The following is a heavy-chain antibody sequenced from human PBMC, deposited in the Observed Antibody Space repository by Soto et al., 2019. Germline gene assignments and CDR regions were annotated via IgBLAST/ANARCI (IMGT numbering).Heavy chain of an antibody. V-gene: IGHV1-2*02. CDR1: GYTFTGYY. J-gene: IGHJ4*02. Sequence: ASVKVSCKASGYTFTGYYMHWVRQASGQGLEWMGWINPNSGGTNYAQKFQGRVTMTRDTSISTAYMELSRLRSDDTAVYYCARSASYGDWFDYWGQGTLVTVSS. CDR2: INPNSGGT. D-gene: IGHD4-17*01. CDR3: ARSASYGDWFDY.